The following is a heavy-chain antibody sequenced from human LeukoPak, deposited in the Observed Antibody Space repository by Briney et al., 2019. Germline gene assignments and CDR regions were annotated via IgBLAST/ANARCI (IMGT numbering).Heavy chain of an antibody. CDR3: ARSRSVWGSYIRDY. J-gene: IGHJ4*02. D-gene: IGHD3-16*01. CDR1: GGSISSGSYY. V-gene: IGHV4-61*02. CDR2: IYTSGST. Sequence: SETLSLTCTVSGGSISSGSYYWSWIRQPAGKGLQWIGRIYTSGSTNYNPSLKSRVTISVDTSKNQFSLKLSSVTAAATAVYYCARSRSVWGSYIRDYWGQGTLVTVSS.